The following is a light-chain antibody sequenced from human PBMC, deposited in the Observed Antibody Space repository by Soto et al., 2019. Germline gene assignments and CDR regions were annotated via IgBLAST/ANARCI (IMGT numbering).Light chain of an antibody. V-gene: IGLV2-23*02. J-gene: IGLJ3*02. CDR2: EVN. Sequence: QSVLTQPASVSGSPGQSITISCTGTSSDVGNYNLVSWFQHHPGKAPKLIIYEVNKGPSGVSNRFSGSKSGNTASLTISGLQAEDEADYYCCSYAGTSTVFGGGTKLTVL. CDR1: SSDVGNYNL. CDR3: CSYAGTSTV.